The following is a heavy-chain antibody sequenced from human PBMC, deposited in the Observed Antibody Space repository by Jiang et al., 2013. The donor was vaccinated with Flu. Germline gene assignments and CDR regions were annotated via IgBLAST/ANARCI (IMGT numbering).Heavy chain of an antibody. D-gene: IGHD3-22*01. CDR3: ARQTYYDSSDTFDY. Sequence: FQGQVTISADKSISTAYLQWSSLKASDTAMYYCARQTYYDSSDTFDYWGQGTLVTVSS. V-gene: IGHV5-51*01. J-gene: IGHJ4*02.